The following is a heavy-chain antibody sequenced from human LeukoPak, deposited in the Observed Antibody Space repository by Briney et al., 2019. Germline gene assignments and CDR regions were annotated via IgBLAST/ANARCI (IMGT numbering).Heavy chain of an antibody. CDR1: GSISSYY. Sequence: SETLSLTCTVSGSISSYYWSWIRQPPGKGLEWIGYINTSGSTNYNPSLKRRVTISVDTSKNQFSLDLSSVTAADTAVYYCARQKCTSSSCLTKNAFDIWGQGTMVTVSS. J-gene: IGHJ3*02. CDR2: INTSGST. D-gene: IGHD2-2*01. CDR3: ARQKCTSSSCLTKNAFDI. V-gene: IGHV4-4*09.